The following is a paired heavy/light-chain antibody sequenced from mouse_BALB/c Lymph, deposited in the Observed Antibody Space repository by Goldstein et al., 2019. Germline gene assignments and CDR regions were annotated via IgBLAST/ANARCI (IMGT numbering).Heavy chain of an antibody. V-gene: IGHV3-2*02. CDR1: GYSITSDYA. Sequence: DVQLQESGPGLVKPSQSLSLTCTVTGYSITSDYAWNWIRQFPGNKLEWMGYISYSGSTSYNPSLKSRISITRDTSKNQFFLQLNSVTTEDTATYYCARSYFAYWGQGTLVTVSA. CDR3: ARSYFAY. CDR2: ISYSGST. J-gene: IGHJ3*01. D-gene: IGHD2-10*01.
Light chain of an antibody. CDR1: ENIYSN. CDR3: QHFWGTPWT. J-gene: IGKJ1*01. V-gene: IGKV12-46*01. Sequence: DIQMTQSPASLSVSVGETVTITCRASENIYSNLAWYQQKQGKSPQLLVYAATNLADGVPSRFSGSGSGTQYSLKINSLQSEDFGSYYCQHFWGTPWTFGGGTKLEIK. CDR2: AAT.